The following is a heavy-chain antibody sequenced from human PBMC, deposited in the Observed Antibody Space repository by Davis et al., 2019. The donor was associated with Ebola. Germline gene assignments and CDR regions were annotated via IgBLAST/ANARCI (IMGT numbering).Heavy chain of an antibody. J-gene: IGHJ4*02. Sequence: GGSLRLSCAASGFTFSSYGMHWVRQAPGKGLEWVAVIWYDGSNKYYADSVKGRFTISRDNSKNTLYLQMNTLRAEDTALYYCAKDARHGTPRYYFDYWGQGTLVTVSS. CDR1: GFTFSSYG. V-gene: IGHV3-30*02. CDR2: IWYDGSNK. CDR3: AKDARHGTPRYYFDY.